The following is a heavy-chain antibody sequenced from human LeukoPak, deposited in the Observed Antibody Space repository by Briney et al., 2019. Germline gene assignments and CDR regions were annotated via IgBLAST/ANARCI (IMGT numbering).Heavy chain of an antibody. V-gene: IGHV4-59*08. D-gene: IGHD3-10*01. Sequence: SETLSLTCTVSGGSISSYYWSWIRQPPGKGLEWIGYIYYSGSTNYNPSLKSRVTISVDTSKNQFSLKLSSVTAADTAVYYCAGRYMVRGVGYYFDYWGQGTLVTVSS. CDR3: AGRYMVRGVGYYFDY. CDR2: IYYSGST. CDR1: GGSISSYY. J-gene: IGHJ4*02.